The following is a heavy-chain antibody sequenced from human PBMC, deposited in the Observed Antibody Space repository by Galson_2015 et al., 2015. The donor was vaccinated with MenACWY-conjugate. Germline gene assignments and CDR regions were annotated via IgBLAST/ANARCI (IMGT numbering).Heavy chain of an antibody. V-gene: IGHV3-74*01. CDR1: GFTFSTYW. Sequence: SLRLSCAPSGFTFSTYWMHWVRQAPGKGLEWVSRIDPDGSTTDYAESMKGRFTISRDNAKNTLFLQIHCLRVEDTAVYYCATAGSYRFDYWGQGALVTVSS. J-gene: IGHJ4*02. D-gene: IGHD1-26*01. CDR3: ATAGSYRFDY. CDR2: IDPDGSTT.